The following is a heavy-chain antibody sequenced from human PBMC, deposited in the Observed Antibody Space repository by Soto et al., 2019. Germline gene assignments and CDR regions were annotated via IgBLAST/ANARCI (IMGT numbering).Heavy chain of an antibody. CDR2: ITPMFGTA. J-gene: IGHJ2*01. Sequence: QVQLVQSGAEVKKYGSSVKVSCKASGGTFSRYAISWVRQAPGQGLEWMGGITPMFGTANYAQRFQGRATITSDASTSTAYMKLSSLRSDDTAVYYCAQTLGLAVAGPGRFDLWGRGTLVTVSS. CDR1: GGTFSRYA. V-gene: IGHV1-69*05. D-gene: IGHD6-19*01. CDR3: AQTLGLAVAGPGRFDL.